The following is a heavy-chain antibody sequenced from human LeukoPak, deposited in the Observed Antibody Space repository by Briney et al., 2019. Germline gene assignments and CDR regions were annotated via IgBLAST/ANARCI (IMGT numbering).Heavy chain of an antibody. V-gene: IGHV4-59*01. D-gene: IGHD4-11*01. CDR2: IYYSGST. Sequence: SETLSLTCTVSGGSISSYYWSWIRQPPGKGLGWIGYIYYSGSTNYNPSLESRVTISVDTSKSHFSLKLSSVTAADTAVYYCARTTVTTLDYWYFDLWGRGTLVTVSS. CDR1: GGSISSYY. J-gene: IGHJ2*01. CDR3: ARTTVTTLDYWYFDL.